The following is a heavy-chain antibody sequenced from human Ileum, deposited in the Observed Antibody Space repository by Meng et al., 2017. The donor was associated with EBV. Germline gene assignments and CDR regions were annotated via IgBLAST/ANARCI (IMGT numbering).Heavy chain of an antibody. CDR3: ARDPAYPRGLFDS. J-gene: IGHJ4*02. Sequence: LQLPGAGQGPVKPSETLSPPGSAPGDSISNSDHYWNWIRRSPGKGLEWIASIYRSGSSYFDPSLKSRVSLSLDTSKNQFSLKLSSVTAADTALYYCARDPAYPRGLFDSWGQGILVTVSS. V-gene: IGHV4-39*07. D-gene: IGHD3-10*01. CDR2: IYRSGSS. CDR1: GDSISNSDHY.